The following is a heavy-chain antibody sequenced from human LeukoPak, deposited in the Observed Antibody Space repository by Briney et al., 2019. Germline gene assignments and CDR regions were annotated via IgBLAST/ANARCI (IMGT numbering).Heavy chain of an antibody. Sequence: SETLSLTCTVSGGSISSHYWSWIRQPPGKGVEWIGYIYHSGSTNYNPSLKSRVTISVDTSKNQFSLKLSSVTAADTAVYYCARQPNILGGLEYYYYGMDVWGQGTTVTVSS. D-gene: IGHD3-9*01. CDR1: GGSISSHY. J-gene: IGHJ6*02. CDR2: IYHSGST. CDR3: ARQPNILGGLEYYYYGMDV. V-gene: IGHV4-59*08.